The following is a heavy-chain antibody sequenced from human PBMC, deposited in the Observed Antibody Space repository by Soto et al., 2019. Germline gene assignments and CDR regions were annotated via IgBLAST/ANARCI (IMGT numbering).Heavy chain of an antibody. CDR1: GYTFTNYA. Sequence: QVQLVQSGAEVKKPGASVKVSCKASGYTFTNYAMHWVRQAPGQRPEWMGWINAGNGNTNFSQRFQGRVTITRDTSANIAYTELSSLTSEDTAVYYFARAGFCSTTSCSDAFDIWGQGTMVTVSS. CDR3: ARAGFCSTTSCSDAFDI. J-gene: IGHJ3*02. CDR2: INAGNGNT. V-gene: IGHV1-3*01. D-gene: IGHD2-2*01.